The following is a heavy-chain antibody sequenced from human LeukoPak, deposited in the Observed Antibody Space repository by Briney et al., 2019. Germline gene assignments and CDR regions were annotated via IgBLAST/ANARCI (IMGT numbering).Heavy chain of an antibody. D-gene: IGHD2-2*01. Sequence: SETLSLTCTVSGGSISSYYWSWIRQPPGKGLEWIGYIYYSGSTNYNPSLKSRVTISVDTSKNQFSLKLSSVTAADTAVYYCAKYYCSSTSCYAGRDAFDTWGQGTMVTVSS. CDR3: AKYYCSSTSCYAGRDAFDT. CDR2: IYYSGST. J-gene: IGHJ3*02. V-gene: IGHV4-59*01. CDR1: GGSISSYY.